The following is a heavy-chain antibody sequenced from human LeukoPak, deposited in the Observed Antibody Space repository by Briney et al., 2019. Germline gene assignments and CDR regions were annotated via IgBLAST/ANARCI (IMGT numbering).Heavy chain of an antibody. Sequence: SETLSLTCTVSGGSVSSSSYYWGWIRQPPGRGLEWIGSIYYSGSTYYNPSLKSRVTISVDTSKNQFSLNLSSVTAADTAVYYCARLYYDSSGYYQICYFDYWGQGTLVTVSS. CDR3: ARLYYDSSGYYQICYFDY. D-gene: IGHD3-22*01. CDR2: IYYSGST. V-gene: IGHV4-39*01. J-gene: IGHJ4*02. CDR1: GGSVSSSSYY.